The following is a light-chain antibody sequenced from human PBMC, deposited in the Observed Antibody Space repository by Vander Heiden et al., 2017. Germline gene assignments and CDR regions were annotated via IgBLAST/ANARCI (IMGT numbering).Light chain of an antibody. CDR3: QKYNGFPWT. V-gene: IGKV1-5*03. J-gene: IGKJ1*01. CDR1: QGISKW. Sequence: QMTQSPATLSASVGDRVTITCRASQGISKWLAWYQQKPGKAPKLLVYQASRLENGVPSRFSGGGSGTEFTLTISSLQPDDFATYFCQKYNGFPWTFGQGTKVEIK. CDR2: QAS.